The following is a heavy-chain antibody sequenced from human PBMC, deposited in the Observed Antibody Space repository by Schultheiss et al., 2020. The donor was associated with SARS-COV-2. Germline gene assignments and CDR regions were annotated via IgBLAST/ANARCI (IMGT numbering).Heavy chain of an antibody. CDR2: INHSGST. D-gene: IGHD2-2*01. J-gene: IGHJ6*02. Sequence: SETLSLTCAVYGGSFSGYYWSWIRQPPGKGLEWIGEINHSGSTNYNPSLKSRVTISVDTSKNQFSLKLSSVTAADTALYYCAKTQNLGYCSSMSCYWGGMDVWGQGTTVTVSS. CDR1: GGSFSGYY. V-gene: IGHV4-34*01. CDR3: AKTQNLGYCSSMSCYWGGMDV.